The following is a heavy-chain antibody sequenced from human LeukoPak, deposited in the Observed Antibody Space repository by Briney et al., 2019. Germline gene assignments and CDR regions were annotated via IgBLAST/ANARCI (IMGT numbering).Heavy chain of an antibody. D-gene: IGHD6-13*01. CDR3: AKGAAATGDF. J-gene: IGHJ4*02. CDR2: ISDSGGNT. Sequence: GGSLRLSCEASGFSFSSFSMSWVRQAPGKGLEWVSGISDSGGNTYYADSVKGRFTISRDNSKKTVHLQMNSLRAEDTAVYYCAKGAAATGDFWGQGTRVTVSS. CDR1: GFSFSSFS. V-gene: IGHV3-23*01.